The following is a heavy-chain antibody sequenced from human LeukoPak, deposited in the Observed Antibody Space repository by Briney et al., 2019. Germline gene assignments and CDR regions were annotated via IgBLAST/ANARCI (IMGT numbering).Heavy chain of an antibody. CDR3: ARPLGYCSDSRCPQSWFDP. V-gene: IGHV4-34*01. D-gene: IGHD2-15*01. CDR2: INHSGRT. J-gene: IGHJ5*02. CDR1: GGSSSGYY. Sequence: SETLSLTCAVSGGSSSGYYWTWIRQPPGKGLEWIGEINHSGRTNYNPSLKSRVIISVDTSKNQFSLKLNSVTAADTAVYYCARPLGYCSDSRCPQSWFDPWGQGTLVTVSS.